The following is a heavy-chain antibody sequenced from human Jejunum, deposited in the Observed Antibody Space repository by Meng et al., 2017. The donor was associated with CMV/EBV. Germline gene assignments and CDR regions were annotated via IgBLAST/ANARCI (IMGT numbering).Heavy chain of an antibody. CDR2: IYYSGTT. D-gene: IGHD3-16*01. CDR1: RDSFSSSASY. J-gene: IGHJ4*02. CDR3: ANKNHWGLPNYFEY. Sequence: SRDSFSSSASYWGWVRQAPGKGLEWIGTIYYSGTTYYNPSLESRLTLSADTSKNQFSVKLTSVTAADTAFYYCANKNHWGLPNYFEYWGQGILVTVSS. V-gene: IGHV4-39*01.